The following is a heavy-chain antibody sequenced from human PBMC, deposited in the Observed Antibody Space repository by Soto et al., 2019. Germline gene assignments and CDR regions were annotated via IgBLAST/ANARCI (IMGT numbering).Heavy chain of an antibody. CDR1: GFTFSTYA. J-gene: IGHJ6*02. V-gene: IGHV3-23*01. Sequence: EVQLLESGGGLVQPGGSLRLSCAASGFTFSTYAMNWVRQAPGNGLEWVSAISGSGGSIHYADSVKGRFTISRDNSKNTQYLQMNSLRDEDTAVYHCVKGYWKGDVWGQGTTDTVSS. CDR3: VKGYWKGDV. D-gene: IGHD1-1*01. CDR2: ISGSGGSI.